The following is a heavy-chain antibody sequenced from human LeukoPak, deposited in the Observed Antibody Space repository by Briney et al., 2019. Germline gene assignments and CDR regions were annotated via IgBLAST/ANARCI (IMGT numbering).Heavy chain of an antibody. Sequence: ASVKVSCKGSGYSFTGYYMHWVRQAPGQGLEEMGWINPNSGGTNYTQKFQGRVTMTRHRSIRTAYMELSRLRSDDTAVYFCARGFSGPTKKWFDPWGQGTRVTVSS. J-gene: IGHJ5*02. CDR2: INPNSGGT. V-gene: IGHV1-2*02. CDR1: GYSFTGYY. CDR3: ARGFSGPTKKWFDP. D-gene: IGHD1-1*01.